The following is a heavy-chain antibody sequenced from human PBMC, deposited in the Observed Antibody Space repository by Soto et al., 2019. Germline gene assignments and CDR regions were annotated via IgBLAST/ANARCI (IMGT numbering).Heavy chain of an antibody. D-gene: IGHD1-26*01. CDR3: ARIKWGLNYYNGMDV. Sequence: ASVKVSCKPSGYPFSDYFIQWVRQAPGQGLEWVAWINPKTAATNYAKKFQGRVSLTWDTSSTTAYMELTRLRPDDTAVYYCARIKWGLNYYNGMDVWGQGTTVTVSS. CDR2: INPKTAAT. J-gene: IGHJ6*02. CDR1: GYPFSDYF. V-gene: IGHV1-2*02.